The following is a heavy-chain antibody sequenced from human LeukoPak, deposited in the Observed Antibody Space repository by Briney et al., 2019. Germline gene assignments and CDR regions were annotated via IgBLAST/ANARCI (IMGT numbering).Heavy chain of an antibody. CDR1: GGSISSYY. CDR2: IYTSGST. D-gene: IGHD3-3*01. CDR3: ASSGIRYDFWSGYYGSFDY. J-gene: IGHJ4*02. Sequence: SETLSLTCTVSGGSISSYYWSWIRQPAGKGLEWIGRIYTSGSTNYNPSLKSRVTMSVDTSKNQFSLKLSSVTAADTAVYYCASSGIRYDFWSGYYGSFDYWGRGTLVTVSS. V-gene: IGHV4-4*07.